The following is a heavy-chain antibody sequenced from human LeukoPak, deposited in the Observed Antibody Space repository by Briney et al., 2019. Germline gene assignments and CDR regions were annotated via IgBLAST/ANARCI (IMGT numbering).Heavy chain of an antibody. J-gene: IGHJ4*02. V-gene: IGHV1-69*05. Sequence: GSSVKVSCKASGGTFSSYAISWVRQAPGQGLEWMGGIIPIFGTANYAQKFQGRVTITTDESTSTAYMELSSLRSEDTAVYYCARGPDGGSYYIVPFDYWGQGTLVTVSS. CDR2: IIPIFGTA. CDR3: ARGPDGGSYYIVPFDY. CDR1: GGTFSSYA. D-gene: IGHD1-26*01.